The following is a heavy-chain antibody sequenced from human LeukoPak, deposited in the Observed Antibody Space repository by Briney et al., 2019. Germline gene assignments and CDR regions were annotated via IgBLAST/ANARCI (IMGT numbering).Heavy chain of an antibody. V-gene: IGHV4-59*01. J-gene: IGHJ5*02. CDR3: ARGVAAPGTGGLSWFDP. D-gene: IGHD6-13*01. CDR1: GGSIGSYY. CDR2: IYSSGST. Sequence: PSETLSLTCTVSGGSIGSYYCSWIRQPPGKGLEWIGYIYSSGSTNYNPSLKSRVTISLDTSKNQFSLKLSFVTAADTAVYYCARGVAAPGTGGLSWFDPWGQGTLVTVSS.